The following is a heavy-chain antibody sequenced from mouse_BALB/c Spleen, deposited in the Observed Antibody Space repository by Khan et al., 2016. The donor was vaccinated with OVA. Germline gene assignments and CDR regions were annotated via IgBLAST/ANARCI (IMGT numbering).Heavy chain of an antibody. J-gene: IGHJ2*01. V-gene: IGHV2-9*02. CDR2: IWAGGST. CDR3: ARLEDK. CDR1: GFSLTSYG. Sequence: QVQLKESGPGLVAPSQSLSITCTVSGFSLTSYGVHWVRQPPGKGLEWLGAIWAGGSTTYYSALMSRLSISKDKSKSQVFLKMNNLPTDDTAMYYCARLEDKWGQGTTLTVSS.